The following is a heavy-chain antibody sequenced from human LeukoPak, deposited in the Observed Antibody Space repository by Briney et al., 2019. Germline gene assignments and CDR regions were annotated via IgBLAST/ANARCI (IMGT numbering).Heavy chain of an antibody. CDR1: GFTFTDYS. Sequence: GGSLRLSCAASGFTFTDYSINWVRQAPGRGLEWVSYISSPSTHIYYADSVKGRFTISRDNAKNSLYLQMNSLRAEDTAVYYCARDLLGTLVRGPIDYWGQGTLVTVSS. V-gene: IGHV3-48*01. D-gene: IGHD3-10*01. CDR3: ARDLLGTLVRGPIDY. CDR2: ISSPSTHI. J-gene: IGHJ4*02.